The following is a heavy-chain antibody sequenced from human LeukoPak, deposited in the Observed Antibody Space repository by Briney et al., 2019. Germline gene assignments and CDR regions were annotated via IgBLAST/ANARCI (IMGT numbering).Heavy chain of an antibody. Sequence: SETLSLTCTVYGGSISSSSYYWGWIRQPPGKGLKWIGSVYYSGSTYYNPSLKSRVTISVDTSKNQFSLKVRSVTAADTAVYYCARGSIVGATPFVYWGQRTLVTVSS. J-gene: IGHJ4*02. CDR2: VYYSGST. V-gene: IGHV4-39*07. CDR3: ARGSIVGATPFVY. D-gene: IGHD1-26*01. CDR1: GGSISSSSYY.